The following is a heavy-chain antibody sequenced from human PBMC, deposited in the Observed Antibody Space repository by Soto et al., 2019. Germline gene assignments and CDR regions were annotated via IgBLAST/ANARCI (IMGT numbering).Heavy chain of an antibody. D-gene: IGHD6-6*01. J-gene: IGHJ4*02. Sequence: EVQLVESGGGLVQPGGSLRLSCAASGFTFDDYAMHWVRQAPGKGLEWVSGISWNSGSIGYADSVKGRFTISRDNAKNSLYLQMNSLRAEDTALYYCAKDPQYSSSSVFDYWGQGTLVTVSS. V-gene: IGHV3-9*01. CDR1: GFTFDDYA. CDR2: ISWNSGSI. CDR3: AKDPQYSSSSVFDY.